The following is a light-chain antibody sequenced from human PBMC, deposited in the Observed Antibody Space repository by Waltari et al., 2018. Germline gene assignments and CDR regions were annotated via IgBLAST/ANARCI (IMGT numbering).Light chain of an antibody. CDR2: KVS. CDR3: MQATLWPRA. J-gene: IGKJ2*01. CDR1: QSLVHSDGKTY. V-gene: IGKV2-30*02. Sequence: DVVMTQSPLSLPVTLGQPASISCKSSQSLVHSDGKTYLNWFQQRPGQSPRRLIYKVSNRESAVPDRFGVSGSGTYFTLRISSVEAEDVGVYDSMQATLWPRAFGQGTKLEIK.